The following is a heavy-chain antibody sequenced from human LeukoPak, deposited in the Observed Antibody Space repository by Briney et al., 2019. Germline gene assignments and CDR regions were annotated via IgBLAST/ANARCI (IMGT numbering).Heavy chain of an antibody. V-gene: IGHV4-31*03. D-gene: IGHD2-15*01. CDR2: IYYSGST. J-gene: IGHJ4*02. CDR3: ARCSAPTGGFDY. Sequence: PSETLSLTCTVSGGSISSGGYYWSWIRQHPGKGLEWIGYIYYSGSTYYNPSLKSRVTISVDTSKNQFSLKLSSVTAADTAVYYCARCSAPTGGFDYWGQGTLVTVSS. CDR1: GGSISSGGYY.